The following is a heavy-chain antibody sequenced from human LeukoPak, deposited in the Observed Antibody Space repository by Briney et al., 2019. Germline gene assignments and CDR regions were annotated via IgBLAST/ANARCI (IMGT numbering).Heavy chain of an antibody. V-gene: IGHV4-59*01. CDR1: GGSISSYY. CDR3: ARVCGDYSLGNDEDAFDI. CDR2: IYYSGST. D-gene: IGHD4-17*01. Sequence: SETLSLTCTVSGGSISSYYWSWIRQPPGKGLEWFGYIYYSGSTNYNPSLKSRVTISVDTSKNQFSLKLSSVTAADTAVYYCARVCGDYSLGNDEDAFDIWGQGTMVTVSS. J-gene: IGHJ3*02.